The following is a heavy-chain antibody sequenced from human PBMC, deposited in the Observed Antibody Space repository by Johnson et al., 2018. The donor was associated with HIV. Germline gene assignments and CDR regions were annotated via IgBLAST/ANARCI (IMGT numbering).Heavy chain of an antibody. CDR1: GFSATTYY. V-gene: IGHV3-66*02. CDR2: IYTSGDT. CDR3: ARDRQGGYSYGTVDAFDI. D-gene: IGHD5-18*01. Sequence: VQLVESGGDLVQPGGSLRLSCVASGFSATTYYMTWVRQAPRKGLEWVSLIYTSGDTFYADSVKGRFTISRESYKNTVYLQMNSLGPDDTAVYYCARDRQGGYSYGTVDAFDIWGQGTMVIVSS. J-gene: IGHJ3*02.